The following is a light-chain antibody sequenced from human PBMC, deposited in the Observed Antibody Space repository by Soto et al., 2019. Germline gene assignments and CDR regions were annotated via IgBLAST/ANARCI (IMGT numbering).Light chain of an antibody. Sequence: EIVLTQSPGTLSLSPGERATLSCRASQSVSSSYLAWYQQKPGQAPRLLIYGASSRATGIPDRFSGSGSGTDFTLTISRREPEDFAVYYCQHYVSSPTFGGGTKGEIK. CDR3: QHYVSSPT. CDR1: QSVSSSY. J-gene: IGKJ4*01. CDR2: GAS. V-gene: IGKV3-20*01.